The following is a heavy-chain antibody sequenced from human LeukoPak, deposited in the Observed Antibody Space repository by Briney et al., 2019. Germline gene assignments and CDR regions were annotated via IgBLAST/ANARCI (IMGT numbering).Heavy chain of an antibody. V-gene: IGHV5-51*01. J-gene: IGHJ5*02. Sequence: GESLKISCKGSGYSFTNYWIGWVRQMPGKGLEWMGIIYPADSDTIYNPAFQGQITISADKSVSTTYLQWGSLKASDSAMYYCARRRAWFDHWGQGSQVTVSS. CDR3: ARRRAWFDH. CDR2: IYPADSDT. CDR1: GYSFTNYW.